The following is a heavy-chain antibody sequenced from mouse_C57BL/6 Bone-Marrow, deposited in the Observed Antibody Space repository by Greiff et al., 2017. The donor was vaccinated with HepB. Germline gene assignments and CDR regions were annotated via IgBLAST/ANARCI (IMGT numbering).Heavy chain of an antibody. CDR2: IDPSDSET. J-gene: IGHJ1*03. CDR1: GYTFTSYW. D-gene: IGHD2-13*01. Sequence: QVQLQQPGAELVRPGSSVKLSCKASGYTFTSYWMHWVKQRPIQGLEWIGNIDPSDSETHYNQKFKDKATLTVDKSSSTAYMQLSSLTSEDSAVYYCARLMTLGYFDVWGTGTTVTVSS. V-gene: IGHV1-52*01. CDR3: ARLMTLGYFDV.